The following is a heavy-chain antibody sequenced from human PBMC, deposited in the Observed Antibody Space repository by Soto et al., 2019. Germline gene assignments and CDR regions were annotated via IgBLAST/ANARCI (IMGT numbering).Heavy chain of an antibody. Sequence: GGSLRLSCAASGFTFSKHWMHWVRQAPGKGLVWVSRINSDGSATNYADSVKGRFTISRDNAENTLYLHMSSLRAEDTAVYYCARDTSTPKRCYTVCFDTWGQGTLVTVSS. CDR1: GFTFSKHW. D-gene: IGHD2-8*01. J-gene: IGHJ5*02. CDR2: INSDGSAT. V-gene: IGHV3-74*01. CDR3: ARDTSTPKRCYTVCFDT.